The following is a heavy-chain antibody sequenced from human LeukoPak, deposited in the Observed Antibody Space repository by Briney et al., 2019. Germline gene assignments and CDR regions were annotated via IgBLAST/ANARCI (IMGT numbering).Heavy chain of an antibody. J-gene: IGHJ4*02. CDR2: IYHSGGT. CDR1: GYSISSGYY. D-gene: IGHD4-17*01. V-gene: IGHV4-38-2*01. Sequence: SETLSLTCAVSGYSISSGYYWGWIRQPPGKGLEWIGSIYHSGGTYYNPSLKSRVTISVDTSKNQFSLKLSSVTAADTAVYYCARVQGPSGGDRYFDYWAREPWSPSPQ. CDR3: ARVQGPSGGDRYFDY.